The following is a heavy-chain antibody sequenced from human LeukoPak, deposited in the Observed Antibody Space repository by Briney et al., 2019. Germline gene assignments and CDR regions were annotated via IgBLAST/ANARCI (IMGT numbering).Heavy chain of an antibody. CDR1: GDSISSYY. D-gene: IGHD1-7*01. Sequence: SETLSLTCTVSGDSISSYYWGWIRQPPGKGLEWIGYIYYTGTTNYNPSLKSRLTISVDTSKSQFSLRLSSVTAADTAVYYCARRLTTGTNDYWGQGTLVTVSS. V-gene: IGHV4-59*08. CDR3: ARRLTTGTNDY. CDR2: IYYTGTT. J-gene: IGHJ4*02.